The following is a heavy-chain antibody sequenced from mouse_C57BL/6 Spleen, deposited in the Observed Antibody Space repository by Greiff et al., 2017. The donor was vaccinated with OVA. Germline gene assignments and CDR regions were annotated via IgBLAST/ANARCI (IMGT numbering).Heavy chain of an antibody. J-gene: IGHJ1*03. CDR2: IDPEDGET. CDR1: GFNIKDYY. V-gene: IGHV14-2*01. D-gene: IGHD1-1*01. Sequence: VQLQQSGAELVKPGASVKLSCTASGFNIKDYYMHWVKQRTVQGLEWIGRIDPEDGETKYAPKFQGKATITADTSSNTAYLQLSSLTSADTAVYYCASTRSSWWWFEVWGKGTTVTVSA. CDR3: ASTRSSWWWFEV.